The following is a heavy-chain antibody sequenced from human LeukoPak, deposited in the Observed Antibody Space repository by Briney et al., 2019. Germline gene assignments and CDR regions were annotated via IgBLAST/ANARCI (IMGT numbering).Heavy chain of an antibody. V-gene: IGHV3-66*01. CDR2: IYGDGGT. J-gene: IGHJ6*03. CDR1: GFIVSTNY. CDR3: AKNGDRGAYCTGGTCYPYYYYYMDV. Sequence: GGSLRLSCAASGFIVSTNYMSWVRQAPGKGLEWVSIIYGDGGTSYGDSVKGRFTISRDNSKNTLYLQMNSLRAEDTAIYYCAKNGDRGAYCTGGTCYPYYYYYMDVWGKGTTVTISS. D-gene: IGHD2-15*01.